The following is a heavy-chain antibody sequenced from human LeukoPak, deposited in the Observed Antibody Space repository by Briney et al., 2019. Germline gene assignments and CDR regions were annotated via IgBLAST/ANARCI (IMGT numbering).Heavy chain of an antibody. Sequence: PGRSLRLSCAASGFRFSSYGMPWVRQAPGKGLEWVAVISYDESNKFYEDSVKGRFTISRDNSKNTLYLQMNSLRAEDTAVYYCARDRNYDGSVYYEDDYFDYWGQGTLVTVSS. CDR2: ISYDESNK. V-gene: IGHV3-30*03. CDR3: ARDRNYDGSVYYEDDYFDY. D-gene: IGHD3-22*01. J-gene: IGHJ4*02. CDR1: GFRFSSYG.